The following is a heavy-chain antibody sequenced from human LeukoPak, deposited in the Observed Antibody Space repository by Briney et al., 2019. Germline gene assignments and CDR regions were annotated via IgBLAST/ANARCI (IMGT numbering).Heavy chain of an antibody. V-gene: IGHV4-59*01. Sequence: PSETLSLTCTVSGGSISSYYWSWIRQPPGKGLEWIGYTYYSGSTNYNPSLKSRVTISVDTSKNQFSPKLSSVTAADTAVYYCARVESSSWGLNYYYYYMDVWGKGTTVTVSS. J-gene: IGHJ6*03. CDR3: ARVESSSWGLNYYYYYMDV. D-gene: IGHD6-13*01. CDR2: TYYSGST. CDR1: GGSISSYY.